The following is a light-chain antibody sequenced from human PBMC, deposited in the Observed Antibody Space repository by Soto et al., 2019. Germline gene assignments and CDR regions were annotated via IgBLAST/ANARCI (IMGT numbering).Light chain of an antibody. Sequence: IVLTQSPATLSLSPGERATLSCRASRSVSSYLGWYQQKPGQAPRLLIYDASQRATGVPSRFSGSGSGTDFTLTISSLEPEDFAVYFCQQRSSWPPYTFGGGTKVEIK. CDR3: QQRSSWPPYT. CDR2: DAS. CDR1: RSVSSY. V-gene: IGKV3-11*01. J-gene: IGKJ4*01.